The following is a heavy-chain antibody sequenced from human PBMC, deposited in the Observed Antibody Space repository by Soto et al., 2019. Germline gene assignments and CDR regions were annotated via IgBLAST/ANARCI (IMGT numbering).Heavy chain of an antibody. CDR3: AREPGGDYYYGMDV. Sequence: SETLSLTCTVSGGSISSSSYYWGWIRQPPGKGLEWIGSIYYSGSTNYNPSLKSRVTISVDTSKNQFSLKLSSVTAADTAVYYCAREPGGDYYYGMDVWGQGTTVTVSS. V-gene: IGHV4-39*07. J-gene: IGHJ6*02. CDR2: IYYSGST. D-gene: IGHD3-10*01. CDR1: GGSISSSSYY.